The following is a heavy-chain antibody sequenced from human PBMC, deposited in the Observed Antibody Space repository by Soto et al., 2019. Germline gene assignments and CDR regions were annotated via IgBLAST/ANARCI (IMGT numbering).Heavy chain of an antibody. V-gene: IGHV1-8*01. CDR3: ARRNERSGPHYLGL. J-gene: IGHJ4*02. Sequence: ASVKVSCKASGFTFITYDFSWVRQAAGQGLEWMGWMNPNNGNADFAQKFRGRINMTRNTSISTAYLELSSLRSDDSAVYFCARRNERSGPHYLGLWGQGSQFTV. CDR2: MNPNNGNA. D-gene: IGHD1-1*01. CDR1: GFTFITYD.